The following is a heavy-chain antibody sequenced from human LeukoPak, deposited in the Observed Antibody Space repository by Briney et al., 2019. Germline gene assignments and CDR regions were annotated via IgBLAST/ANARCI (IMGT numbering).Heavy chain of an antibody. V-gene: IGHV3-7*01. CDR3: ASGGRSDFWSGSDT. D-gene: IGHD3-3*01. CDR2: INQDGSEK. CDR1: GFTFRSYW. J-gene: IGHJ5*02. Sequence: GGSLRLSCAASGFTFRSYWMSWVRQAPGKGLEWVANINQDGSEKYYVDSVKGRFTISRDNAKNSLYLQMNSLRAEDTAVYYCASGGRSDFWSGSDTWGQGTLVTVSS.